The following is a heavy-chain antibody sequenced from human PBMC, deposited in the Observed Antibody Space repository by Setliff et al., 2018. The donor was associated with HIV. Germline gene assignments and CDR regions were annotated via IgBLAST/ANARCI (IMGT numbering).Heavy chain of an antibody. D-gene: IGHD3-22*01. CDR1: GYTFTDYS. CDR3: ARVPTTDYYDGSGYHAPLWYFDV. Sequence: ASVKVSCKTSGYTFTDYSIHWVRQAPGQGLEWMGWINPNSGGTNFAQKFQGRITMTRDTSISTAYMELRRLRSDDTAVYYCARVPTTDYYDGSGYHAPLWYFDVWGRGTLVTVSS. CDR2: INPNSGGT. V-gene: IGHV1-2*02. J-gene: IGHJ2*01.